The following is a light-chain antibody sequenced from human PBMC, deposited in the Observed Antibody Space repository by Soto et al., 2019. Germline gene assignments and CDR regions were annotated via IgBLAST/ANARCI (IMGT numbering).Light chain of an antibody. J-gene: IGKJ3*01. Sequence: EIVLTQTPATLSVSPGDRVTLSCRASQSVSNYLTWYQQKPGQAPRLIIYEASKRATGIPARFSGSGSGTDFTLTISSLETEDFAVYFCQQYSRWPRETFGPGTKVDIK. CDR2: EAS. CDR1: QSVSNY. CDR3: QQYSRWPRET. V-gene: IGKV3-11*01.